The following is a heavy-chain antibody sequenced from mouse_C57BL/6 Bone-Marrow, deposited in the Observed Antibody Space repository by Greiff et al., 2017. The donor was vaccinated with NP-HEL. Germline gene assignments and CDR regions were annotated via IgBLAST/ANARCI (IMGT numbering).Heavy chain of an antibody. V-gene: IGHV5-17*01. J-gene: IGHJ2*01. CDR3: AMGITTGFDY. CDR2: ISSGSSTI. D-gene: IGHD1-1*01. CDR1: GFTFSDYG. Sequence: EVKVVESGGGLVKPGGSLKLSCAASGFTFSDYGMHWVRQAPEKGLEWVAYISSGSSTIYYADTVKGRFTISRDNAKNTLFLQMTSLRSEDTAMYYCAMGITTGFDYWGQGTTLTVSS.